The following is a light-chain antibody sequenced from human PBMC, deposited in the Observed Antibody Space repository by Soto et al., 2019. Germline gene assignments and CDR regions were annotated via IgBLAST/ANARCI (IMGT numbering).Light chain of an antibody. CDR1: QSVSNNY. CDR2: GAS. J-gene: IGKJ1*01. CDR3: QQRSNWPPTWT. V-gene: IGKV3D-20*02. Sequence: EIVLTQSPGTLSLSPGERATLSCRASQSVSNNYLAWYQQKPGQAPRLLIYGASKRANGLPDRFRCSGSGTEFILTISSLEPEDFAVYYCQQRSNWPPTWTFGQGTKVDIK.